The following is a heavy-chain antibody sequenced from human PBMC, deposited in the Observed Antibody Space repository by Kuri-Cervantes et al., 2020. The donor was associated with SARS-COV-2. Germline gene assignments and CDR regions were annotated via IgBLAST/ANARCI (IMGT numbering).Heavy chain of an antibody. J-gene: IGHJ4*02. CDR1: GGSIHSSPYY. V-gene: IGHV4-39*01. D-gene: IGHD3-10*01. Sequence: GSLRLSCTVSGGSIHSSPYYWGWIRQPPGQGLEWIGSIYYSANTYFNPSLKSRVTMSVDTSRNQFSLRLSSVTGADTAVYYCARHDGGHFDYWGQGTLVTVSS. CDR3: ARHDGGHFDY. CDR2: IYYSANT.